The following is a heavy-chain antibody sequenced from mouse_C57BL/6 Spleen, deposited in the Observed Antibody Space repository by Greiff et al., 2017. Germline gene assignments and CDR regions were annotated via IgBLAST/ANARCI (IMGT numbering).Heavy chain of an antibody. CDR3: ASDYYGSSYFAY. Sequence: VQLQQSGAELMKPGASVKISCKATGYTFTGYWIEWVKQRPGHGLEWIGEILPGSGSTNYNEKFTGKATLTADTSSNTAYMQLSSLTAEDSAIYYCASDYYGSSYFAYWGQGTLVTFSA. D-gene: IGHD1-1*01. V-gene: IGHV1-9*01. J-gene: IGHJ3*01. CDR2: ILPGSGST. CDR1: GYTFTGYW.